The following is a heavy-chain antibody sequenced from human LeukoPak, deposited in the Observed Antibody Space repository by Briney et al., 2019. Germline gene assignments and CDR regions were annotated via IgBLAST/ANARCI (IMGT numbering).Heavy chain of an antibody. D-gene: IGHD3-10*01. Sequence: GGSLRLSCAASGFTFSSNTMHWVRQAPGKGREWVAVISSDGRNKDYADSVKGRFTISRDNSKNTLDLQMNSLRAEDTAVYYCTKDRSRSWAFDYCGQGTLVTVSS. CDR1: GFTFSSNT. V-gene: IGHV3-30*01. CDR3: TKDRSRSWAFDY. CDR2: ISSDGRNK. J-gene: IGHJ4*02.